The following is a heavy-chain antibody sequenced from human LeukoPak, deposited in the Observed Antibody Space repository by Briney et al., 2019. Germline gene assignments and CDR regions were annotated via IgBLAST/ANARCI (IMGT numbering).Heavy chain of an antibody. CDR2: ISSSSSYT. Sequence: GGSLRLSCVVSGIPFSDYYMNWIRQAPGKGLEWISYISSSSSYTDYADSVKGRFTISRDNAKSALYLQMNSLRLEDTAVYYCAAGTAADFWGQGTLVTVSS. CDR1: GIPFSDYY. J-gene: IGHJ4*02. D-gene: IGHD6-13*01. CDR3: AAGTAADF. V-gene: IGHV3-11*03.